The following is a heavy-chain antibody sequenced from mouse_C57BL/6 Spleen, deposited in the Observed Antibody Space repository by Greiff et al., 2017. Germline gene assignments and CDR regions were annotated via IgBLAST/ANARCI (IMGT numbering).Heavy chain of an antibody. D-gene: IGHD1-1*01. V-gene: IGHV7-3*01. CDR2: IRNKANGYTT. CDR3: ARIGYYGAMDY. J-gene: IGHJ4*01. CDR1: GFTFTDYY. Sequence: EVQLVESGGGLVQPGGSLSLSCAASGFTFTDYYMSWVRQPPGKALEWLGFIRNKANGYTTEYSASVKGRFTISRDNSQSILYLQMNALRAEDSATYYCARIGYYGAMDYWGQGTSVTVSS.